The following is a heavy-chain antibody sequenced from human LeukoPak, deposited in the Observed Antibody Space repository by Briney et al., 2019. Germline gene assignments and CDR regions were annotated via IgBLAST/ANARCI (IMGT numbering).Heavy chain of an antibody. CDR3: ARAVDTAMETFDY. Sequence: ASVKVSCKASRGTFTNYAISWVRQAPGQGLEWMGIINPSGGSTSYAQKFQGRVTMTSDMSTSTVYMELSSLRSEDTAVYYCARAVDTAMETFDYWGQGTLVTVSS. D-gene: IGHD5-18*01. J-gene: IGHJ4*02. V-gene: IGHV1-46*01. CDR1: RGTFTNYA. CDR2: INPSGGST.